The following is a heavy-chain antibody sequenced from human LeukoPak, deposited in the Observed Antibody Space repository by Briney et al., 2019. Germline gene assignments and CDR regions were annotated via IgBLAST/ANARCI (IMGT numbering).Heavy chain of an antibody. Sequence: MPSETLSLTCTVSGGSISSGGYYWSWIRQHPGKGLEWIGYIYYSGSTYYNPSLKSRVTISVDTSKNQFSLKLSSVTAADTAVYYCARDRNYYDSSGYPGELDPWGQGTLVTVSS. CDR2: IYYSGST. V-gene: IGHV4-31*03. J-gene: IGHJ5*02. CDR3: ARDRNYYDSSGYPGELDP. CDR1: GGSISSGGYY. D-gene: IGHD3-22*01.